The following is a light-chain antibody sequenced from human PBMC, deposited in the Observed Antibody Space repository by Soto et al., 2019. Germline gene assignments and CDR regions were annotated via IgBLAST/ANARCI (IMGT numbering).Light chain of an antibody. CDR1: QSVKTF. Sequence: EIVLTQSPATLSLSPGERATLSCRASQSVKTFLLWYQHRPGQAPRVLIYDSSHRATGIPDRYSGSGSGTDFTLTISSLEPEDFAVYYCQQRRNWPSITFGQRTRLEIK. CDR3: QQRRNWPSIT. CDR2: DSS. V-gene: IGKV3-11*01. J-gene: IGKJ5*01.